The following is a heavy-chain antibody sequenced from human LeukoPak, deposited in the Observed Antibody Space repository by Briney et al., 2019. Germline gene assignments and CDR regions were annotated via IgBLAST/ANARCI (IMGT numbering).Heavy chain of an antibody. V-gene: IGHV1-69*13. J-gene: IGHJ4*02. CDR3: ARVGPSLDYVVDY. D-gene: IGHD4-17*01. Sequence: GASVKVSCKASGGTFSSYAISWVRQAPGQGLEWMGGIIPIFGTANYAQKFQGRVTITADESTSTAYMELSSLRSEDTAVYYCARVGPSLDYVVDYWGQGTLVTVSS. CDR1: GGTFSSYA. CDR2: IIPIFGTA.